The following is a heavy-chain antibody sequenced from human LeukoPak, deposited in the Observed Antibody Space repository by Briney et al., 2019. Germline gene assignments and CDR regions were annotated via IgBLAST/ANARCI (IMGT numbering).Heavy chain of an antibody. CDR3: ARDRGRTGTTWFDP. J-gene: IGHJ5*02. CDR2: MKQDGSEK. V-gene: IGHV3-7*01. CDR1: GFTFSSYW. D-gene: IGHD1-7*01. Sequence: GGSLRLSCAASGFTFSSYWMSWVRQAPGKGLEWVANMKQDGSEKYYVDSVKGRFTISRDNAKNSLYLQMNSLRAEDTAVYYCARDRGRTGTTWFDPWGQGTLVTVSS.